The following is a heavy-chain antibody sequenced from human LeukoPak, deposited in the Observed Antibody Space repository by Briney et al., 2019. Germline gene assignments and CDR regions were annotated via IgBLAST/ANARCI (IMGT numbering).Heavy chain of an antibody. Sequence: PGGSLRLSCAASGFSFSDSYMSWIRQAPGQGLEWLSYIKSSDTSTLYADSVKGRFTVSRDNAKNSLYLQMNSLRAEDTAVYYCARRGNMSSHAFDIWGQGTVVTVSS. V-gene: IGHV3-11*01. CDR1: GFSFSDSY. D-gene: IGHD2/OR15-2a*01. CDR2: IKSSDTST. J-gene: IGHJ3*02. CDR3: ARRGNMSSHAFDI.